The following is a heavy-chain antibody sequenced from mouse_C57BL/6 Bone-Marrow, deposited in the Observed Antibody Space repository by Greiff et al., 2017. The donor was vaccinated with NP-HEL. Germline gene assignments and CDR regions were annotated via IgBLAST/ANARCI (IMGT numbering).Heavy chain of an antibody. J-gene: IGHJ1*03. CDR1: GFNIKDDY. V-gene: IGHV14-4*01. CDR3: TTPYSNGYFDV. Sequence: EVQLKESGAELVRPGASVKLSCTASGFNIKDDYMHWVKQRPEQGLEWIGWIDPENGDTEYASKFQGKATITADTSSNTAYLQLSSLTSEDTAVYYCTTPYSNGYFDVWGTGTTVTVSS. CDR2: IDPENGDT. D-gene: IGHD2-5*01.